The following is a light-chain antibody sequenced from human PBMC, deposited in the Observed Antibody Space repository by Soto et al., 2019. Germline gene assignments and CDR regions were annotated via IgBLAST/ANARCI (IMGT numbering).Light chain of an antibody. Sequence: QSALPQPAAVSGSPGQSITISCTGTRTDVGGYNFVSWYQQHPGKAPKLIIYEVSNRPSGVSNRFSGSKSDNTASLTISGLQAEDEADYYCCSYVSSKTYVFGTGPKLTV. CDR2: EVS. CDR1: RTDVGGYNF. J-gene: IGLJ1*01. CDR3: CSYVSSKTYV. V-gene: IGLV2-14*01.